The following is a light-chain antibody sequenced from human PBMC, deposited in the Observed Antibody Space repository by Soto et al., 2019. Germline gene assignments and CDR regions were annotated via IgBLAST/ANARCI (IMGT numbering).Light chain of an antibody. V-gene: IGKV4-1*01. CDR1: QSVLNSSKNKNY. Sequence: DIVMTHSPESLAVSLGERATINCRSSQSVLNSSKNKNYLAWYQQKPGQPPKLLIYWASTRESGVPDRFSGSGSGTDFTLTINSLQAEDVAVYYCQQYYSTPQTFGQGTKVDIK. CDR2: WAS. CDR3: QQYYSTPQT. J-gene: IGKJ1*01.